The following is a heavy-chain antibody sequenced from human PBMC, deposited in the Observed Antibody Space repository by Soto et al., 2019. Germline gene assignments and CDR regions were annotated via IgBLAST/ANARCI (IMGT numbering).Heavy chain of an antibody. Sequence: GGSLRLSCAASGFTFSSYGMHWVRQAPGKGLEWVAVIWYDGSNKYYADSVKGRSTISRDNSKNTLYPQMNSLRAEDTAVYYCARERPAYDFWSGYSPNDXWGQRTLVTVSS. CDR3: ARERPAYDFWSGYSPNDX. CDR1: GFTFSSYG. V-gene: IGHV3-33*01. D-gene: IGHD3-3*01. CDR2: IWYDGSNK. J-gene: IGHJ4*02.